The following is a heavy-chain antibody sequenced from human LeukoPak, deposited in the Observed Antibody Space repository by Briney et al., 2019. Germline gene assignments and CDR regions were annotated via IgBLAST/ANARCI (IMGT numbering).Heavy chain of an antibody. D-gene: IGHD3-22*01. V-gene: IGHV4-30-4*08. CDR2: IYYSGST. CDR1: GGSISSGDYY. CDR3: ARAYYDSSGPWYFDL. J-gene: IGHJ2*01. Sequence: SQTLSLTCTVSGGSISSGDYYWSWIRQPPGKGLEWIGYIYYSGSTYYNPSLKSRVTMSVDTSKNQFSLKLSSVTAADTAVYYCARAYYDSSGPWYFDLWGRGTLVTVSS.